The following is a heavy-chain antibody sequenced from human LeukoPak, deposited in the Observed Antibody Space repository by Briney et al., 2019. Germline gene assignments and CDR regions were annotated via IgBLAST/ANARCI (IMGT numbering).Heavy chain of an antibody. V-gene: IGHV6-1*01. J-gene: IGHJ6*02. CDR2: TYYRSKWYN. CDR3: ARAEDFWSGSVYYYGMDV. D-gene: IGHD3-3*01. CDR1: GDSVSSNSAA. Sequence: SQILSLTCAISGDSVSSNSAAWNWIRQSPSRGLEWLGRTYYRSKWYNDYAVSVKSRITINPDTSKNQFSLQLNSVTPEDTAVYYCARAEDFWSGSVYYYGMDVWGQGTTVTVS.